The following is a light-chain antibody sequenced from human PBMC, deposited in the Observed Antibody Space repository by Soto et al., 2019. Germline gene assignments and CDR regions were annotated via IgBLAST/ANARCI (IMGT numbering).Light chain of an antibody. Sequence: DIVMTQSPDSLAVSLGERATLNCKSSQSILYTSSKRNYLAWYQYKPGQPPKLLVYWASTRESGVPARFSGSGSETDFTLTISSLQAEDVAAYYCHQYYSNPQTFGQGTRVEIK. J-gene: IGKJ1*01. CDR1: QSILYTSSKRNY. CDR2: WAS. V-gene: IGKV4-1*01. CDR3: HQYYSNPQT.